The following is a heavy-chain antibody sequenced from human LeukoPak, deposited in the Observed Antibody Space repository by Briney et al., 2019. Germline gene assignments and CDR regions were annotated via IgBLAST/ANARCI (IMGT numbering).Heavy chain of an antibody. D-gene: IGHD3-16*02. Sequence: SETLSLTCTVSGGSISNNNYYWGWIRQPPGKGLEWIGSIYYNGNTYYNPSLKSRVTISVDTSKNQFSLKLSSVTAADTAVYYCARGGSYVWGSYRLKSWFDPWGQGTLVTVSS. CDR2: IYYNGNT. CDR3: ARGGSYVWGSYRLKSWFDP. V-gene: IGHV4-39*07. CDR1: GGSISNNNYY. J-gene: IGHJ5*02.